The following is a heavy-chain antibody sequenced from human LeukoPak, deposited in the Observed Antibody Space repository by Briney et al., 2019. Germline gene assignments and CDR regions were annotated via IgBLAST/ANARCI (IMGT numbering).Heavy chain of an antibody. D-gene: IGHD3-9*01. Sequence: GGSLRLSCAASGFTFSGSAMHWVRQASGKGLEWVGRIRSKANSYATTYAASVKGRFTISRDDSKNTAYLQMNSLKTEDTAVYYCARYPLLRYFDWLTPYYFDYWGQGTLVTVSS. J-gene: IGHJ4*02. CDR3: ARYPLLRYFDWLTPYYFDY. CDR2: IRSKANSYAT. CDR1: GFTFSGSA. V-gene: IGHV3-73*01.